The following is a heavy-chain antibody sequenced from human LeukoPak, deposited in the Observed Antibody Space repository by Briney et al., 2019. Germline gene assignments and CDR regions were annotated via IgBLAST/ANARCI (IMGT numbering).Heavy chain of an antibody. V-gene: IGHV4-34*01. J-gene: IGHJ3*02. Sequence: SETLSLTCAVYGGSFSGYYWSWIRQPPGKGLEWIGEINHSGSTNYNPSLKSRVTISVDTSKNQFSLKLSSVTAADTAVYYCARESPPDDAFDIWGQGTMVTVSS. CDR1: GGSFSGYY. CDR3: ARESPPDDAFDI. CDR2: INHSGST.